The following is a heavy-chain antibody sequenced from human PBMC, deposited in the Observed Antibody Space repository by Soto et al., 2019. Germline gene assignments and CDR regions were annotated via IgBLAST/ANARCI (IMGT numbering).Heavy chain of an antibody. Sequence: GGSLRLSCAASGFTVSSNYMSWVRQAPGKGLEWVSVIYSGGSTYYADSVKGRFTISRDNSKNTLYLQMNSLRAEDTAVYYCAKIMDGHYLPHYWGQGTLVTVPQ. CDR1: GFTVSSNY. CDR2: IYSGGST. V-gene: IGHV3-66*01. D-gene: IGHD4-17*01. CDR3: AKIMDGHYLPHY. J-gene: IGHJ4*02.